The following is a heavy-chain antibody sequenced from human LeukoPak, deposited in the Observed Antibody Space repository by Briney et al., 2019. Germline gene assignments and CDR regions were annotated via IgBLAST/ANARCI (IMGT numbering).Heavy chain of an antibody. Sequence: SETLSLTCTVSGGSISSYYWSWIRQPPGKGLEWIGYIYYSGSTNYNPSLKSRVTISVDTSKNQFSLKLSSVTAADTAVYYCARVPDYYDSSGYYYPHFDYWGQGTLVTVSS. CDR1: GGSISSYY. V-gene: IGHV4-59*01. D-gene: IGHD3-22*01. CDR3: ARVPDYYDSSGYYYPHFDY. CDR2: IYYSGST. J-gene: IGHJ4*02.